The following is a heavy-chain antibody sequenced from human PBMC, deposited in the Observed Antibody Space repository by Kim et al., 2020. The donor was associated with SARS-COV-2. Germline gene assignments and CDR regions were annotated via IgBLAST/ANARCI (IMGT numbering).Heavy chain of an antibody. V-gene: IGHV4-59*13. D-gene: IGHD6-19*01. Sequence: SETLSLTCTVSGGSISSYYWSWIRQPPGKGLEWIGYIYYSGSTNYNPSLKSRVTISVDTSKNQFSLKLSSVTAADTAVYYCAREEGIAVAGTRYFDYWG. CDR2: IYYSGST. J-gene: IGHJ4*01. CDR1: GGSISSYY. CDR3: AREEGIAVAGTRYFDY.